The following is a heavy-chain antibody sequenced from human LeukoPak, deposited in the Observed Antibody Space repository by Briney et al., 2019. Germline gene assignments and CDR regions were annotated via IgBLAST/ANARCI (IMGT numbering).Heavy chain of an antibody. Sequence: SVEVSCKASGFTFRSSAIQWVRQARGQRLEWIGWIVVGSGKTNYARKFQERVTITRDMSTSTAHMELSSLRSEDTAVYYCAAELDDDIMTGYSQPWGQGTLVTVSS. D-gene: IGHD3-9*01. CDR1: GFTFRSSA. CDR2: IVVGSGKT. CDR3: AAELDDDIMTGYSQP. J-gene: IGHJ5*02. V-gene: IGHV1-58*02.